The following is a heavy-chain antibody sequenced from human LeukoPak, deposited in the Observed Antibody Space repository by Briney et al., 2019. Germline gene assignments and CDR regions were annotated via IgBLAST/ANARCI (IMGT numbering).Heavy chain of an antibody. CDR3: ASGMVLVAATFDY. J-gene: IGHJ4*02. Sequence: SVKVSCKASGGTFSSYASSWVRQAPGQGLEWMGGIIPIFGTANYAQKFQGRVTITADKSTSTAYMELSSLRSEDTAVYYCASGMVLVAATFDYWGQGTLVTVSS. CDR1: GGTFSSYA. D-gene: IGHD2-15*01. V-gene: IGHV1-69*06. CDR2: IIPIFGTA.